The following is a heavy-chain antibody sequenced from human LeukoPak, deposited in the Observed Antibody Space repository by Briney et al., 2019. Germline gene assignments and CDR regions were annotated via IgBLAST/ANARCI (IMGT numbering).Heavy chain of an antibody. CDR1: GGTFSSYA. CDR3: ARDPYYYDSAGYYYGMDV. J-gene: IGHJ6*02. D-gene: IGHD3-22*01. CDR2: IIPIFGTA. Sequence: EASVKVSCKASGGTFSSYAISWVRQAPGQGLEWMGGIIPIFGTANYAQKFQGRVTITADESTSTAYMELSSLRSEDTAVYYCARDPYYYDSAGYYYGMDVWGQGTTVTVSS. V-gene: IGHV1-69*01.